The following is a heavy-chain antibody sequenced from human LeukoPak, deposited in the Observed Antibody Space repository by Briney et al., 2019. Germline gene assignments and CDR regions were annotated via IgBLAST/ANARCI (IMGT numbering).Heavy chain of an antibody. Sequence: GGSLRLSCAASGFTFSSYGMYWVRQAPGKGLEWVAFTRYDGSNKYYADSVKGRFTVSRDNAKNSVYLQMNSLRADDTAVYYCARRWGDDYGDYALDYWGQGTLVTVSS. CDR1: GFTFSSYG. V-gene: IGHV3-30*02. CDR3: ARRWGDDYGDYALDY. D-gene: IGHD4-17*01. CDR2: TRYDGSNK. J-gene: IGHJ4*02.